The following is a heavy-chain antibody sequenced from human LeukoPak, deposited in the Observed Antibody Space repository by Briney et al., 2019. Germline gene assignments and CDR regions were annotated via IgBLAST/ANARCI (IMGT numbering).Heavy chain of an antibody. J-gene: IGHJ6*04. Sequence: GGSLRLSCAASGFTFSSYAMHWVRQAPGKGLEWVAVISYDGGNKYYADSVKGRFIISRDNSKNTLYLQMNSLRAEDTAVYYCAKEGGAAAPGYGMDVWGKGTAVTVSS. V-gene: IGHV3-30*04. CDR1: GFTFSSYA. CDR3: AKEGGAAAPGYGMDV. CDR2: ISYDGGNK. D-gene: IGHD6-25*01.